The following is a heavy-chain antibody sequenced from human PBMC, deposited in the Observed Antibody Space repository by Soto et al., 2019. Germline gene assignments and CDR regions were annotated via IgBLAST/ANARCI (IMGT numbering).Heavy chain of an antibody. D-gene: IGHD5-12*01. J-gene: IGHJ6*02. CDR1: GGSISSYY. V-gene: IGHV4-59*01. Sequence: SETLSLTCTVSGGSISSYYWSWIRQPPGKGLEWIGYIYYSGSTNYNPSLKSRVTISVDTSKNQFSLKLSSVTAADTAVYYCARDRLRLYGMDVWGQGTTVTVSS. CDR3: ARDRLRLYGMDV. CDR2: IYYSGST.